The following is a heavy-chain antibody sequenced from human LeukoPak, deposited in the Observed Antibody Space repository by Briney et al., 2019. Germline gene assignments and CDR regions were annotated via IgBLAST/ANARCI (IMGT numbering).Heavy chain of an antibody. CDR3: AKIPVSYSSGWSNLDY. J-gene: IGHJ4*02. Sequence: PGGSLRLSCAASGFTFSSYAMRWVRQAPGRGLEWVSGISGSGDSTNYADSVKGRFTSSRDNSKNTLFLQMNMLRAEDTAVYYCAKIPVSYSSGWSNLDYWGQGTLVTVSS. CDR1: GFTFSSYA. D-gene: IGHD6-19*01. CDR2: ISGSGDST. V-gene: IGHV3-23*01.